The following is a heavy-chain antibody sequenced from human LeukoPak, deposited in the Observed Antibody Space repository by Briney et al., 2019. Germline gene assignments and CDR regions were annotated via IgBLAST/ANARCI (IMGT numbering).Heavy chain of an antibody. CDR3: ARDFYGSSGSLVVGAFDI. V-gene: IGHV1-2*02. D-gene: IGHD3-22*01. Sequence: ASVKVSCKASGYTFTGYYMHWVRQAPGQGLEWMGWINPNSGGTNYAQKFQGRVTMTRDTSISTAYMELSRLRSDDTAVYYCARDFYGSSGSLVVGAFDIWGQGTMVTVSS. CDR1: GYTFTGYY. CDR2: INPNSGGT. J-gene: IGHJ3*02.